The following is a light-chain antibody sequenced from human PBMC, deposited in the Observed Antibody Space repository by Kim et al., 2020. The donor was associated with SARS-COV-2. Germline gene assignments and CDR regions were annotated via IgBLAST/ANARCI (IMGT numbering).Light chain of an antibody. CDR2: AAS. CDR3: QKYNSVPLT. V-gene: IGKV1-27*01. Sequence: SAAVGDRVTITCRASQGISSYLAWYQQRPGTVPKLLIYAASTLQSGVPSRFSGSGSGTDFTLTISSLQPEDVATYYCQKYNSVPLTFGGGTKLEI. J-gene: IGKJ4*01. CDR1: QGISSY.